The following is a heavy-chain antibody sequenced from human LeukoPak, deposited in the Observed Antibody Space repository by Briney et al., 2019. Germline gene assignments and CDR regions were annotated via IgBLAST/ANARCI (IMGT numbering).Heavy chain of an antibody. J-gene: IGHJ4*02. Sequence: SETLSLTCNVSGGSISSYYWNWIRQPPGKGLEWIGYIFCGGVTKYNPSLKSRVTISIHTSKNQFSLKLSSVTAADTAVYYCARHGPYDYVWGSYRPFDYWGQGTLVTVSS. V-gene: IGHV4-59*08. CDR3: ARHGPYDYVWGSYRPFDY. D-gene: IGHD3-16*02. CDR1: GGSISSYY. CDR2: IFCGGVT.